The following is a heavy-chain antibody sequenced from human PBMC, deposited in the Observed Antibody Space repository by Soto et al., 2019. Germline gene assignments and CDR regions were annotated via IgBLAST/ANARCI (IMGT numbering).Heavy chain of an antibody. Sequence: QVQLVQSGAEVKKPGSSVKVSCKASGGTFSSYAISWVRQAPGQGLEWMGGIIPIFGTANYAQKFQGRVTITADEDTNTAYMELSSLRSEGTAGYYCARVGCSGGSCYSQDYYYYYGMDVWGQGTTVTVSS. J-gene: IGHJ6*02. V-gene: IGHV1-69*12. CDR2: IIPIFGTA. CDR3: ARVGCSGGSCYSQDYYYYYGMDV. CDR1: GGTFSSYA. D-gene: IGHD2-15*01.